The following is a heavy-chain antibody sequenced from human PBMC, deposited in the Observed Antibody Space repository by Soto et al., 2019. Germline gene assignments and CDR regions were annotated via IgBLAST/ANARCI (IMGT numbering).Heavy chain of an antibody. J-gene: IGHJ4*02. CDR1: GFTFSSYA. Sequence: EVQLLESGGGLVQPGGSLRLSCAASGFTFSSYAMSWVRQAPGKGLEWVSAISGSGGSTYYADSVKGRFTISRDNSKNTLYLQMNSLRAEDAAVYYCANHSSLRWWYYFDYWGQGTLVTVSS. D-gene: IGHD4-17*01. CDR2: ISGSGGST. CDR3: ANHSSLRWWYYFDY. V-gene: IGHV3-23*01.